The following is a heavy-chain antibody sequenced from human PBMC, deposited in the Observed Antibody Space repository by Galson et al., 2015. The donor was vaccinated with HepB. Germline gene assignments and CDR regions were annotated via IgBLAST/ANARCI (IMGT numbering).Heavy chain of an antibody. V-gene: IGHV4-59*01. CDR2: IYYSGST. CDR1: GGSISSYY. J-gene: IGHJ6*02. CDR3: ARYNFYYYYGMDV. Sequence: SETLSLTCTVSGGSISSYYWSWIRQPPGKGLEWIGYIYYSGSTNYNPSLKSRVTISVDTSKNQFSLKLSSVTAADTAVYYCARYNFYYYYGMDVWGQGTTVTVSS.